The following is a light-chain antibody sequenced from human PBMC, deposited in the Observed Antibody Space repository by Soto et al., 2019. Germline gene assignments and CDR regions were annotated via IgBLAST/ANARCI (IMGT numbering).Light chain of an antibody. CDR1: QSVRSN. Sequence: EIVLTQSPGTLSLSPGERATLSCRASQSVRSNYLAWYQQKPGQAPRLLIYAASTRATGIPAGFSGSGSGTEFTLTISSLQSDDFAVYYCRHYNNWPPITFGQGTKVDIK. V-gene: IGKV3-15*01. CDR2: AAS. J-gene: IGKJ1*01. CDR3: RHYNNWPPIT.